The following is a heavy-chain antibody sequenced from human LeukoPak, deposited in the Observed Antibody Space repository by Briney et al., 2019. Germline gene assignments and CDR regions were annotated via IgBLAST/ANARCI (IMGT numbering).Heavy chain of an antibody. V-gene: IGHV3-23*01. D-gene: IGHD1-26*01. CDR3: AKGSIVGATSYYYLDV. CDR1: GFTFSYYG. J-gene: IGHJ6*03. Sequence: GGSLSLSCAASGFTFSYYGMNWVRQAPGKGLEWVSGISGSGDRTYYEDSVKGRFTISRDNSKNTLYLQMNSLRAEDTAVYYCAKGSIVGATSYYYLDVWGTGTTVTVSS. CDR2: ISGSGDRT.